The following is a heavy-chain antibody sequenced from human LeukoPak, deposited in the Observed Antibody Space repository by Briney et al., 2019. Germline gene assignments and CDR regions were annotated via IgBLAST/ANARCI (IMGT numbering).Heavy chain of an antibody. V-gene: IGHV3-7*01. CDR2: IKQDGSEK. CDR3: ARFSGSNVWLY. CDR1: GFTFSSYW. Sequence: GGSLRLSCAASGFTFSSYWMSWVRQAPGKGLEWEANIKQDGSEKYYVDSVKGRFTISRDNAKNSLYLQMNSLRAEDTAVYYCARFSGSNVWLYWGQGTLVTVSS. D-gene: IGHD1-26*01. J-gene: IGHJ4*02.